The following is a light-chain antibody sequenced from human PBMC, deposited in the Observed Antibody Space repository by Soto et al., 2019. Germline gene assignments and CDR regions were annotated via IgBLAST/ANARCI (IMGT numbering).Light chain of an antibody. J-gene: IGKJ1*01. Sequence: IQMTQSPSTLSASVGDRVTITCRASHNIERWMAWYQQKPGKAPSLLIFDASTLHSGVPSQFSGSGSGTDFTLTISSLQPDDFATYYCQQYSDSSGAFGQGTKVDI. CDR1: HNIERW. CDR3: QQYSDSSGA. CDR2: DAS. V-gene: IGKV1-5*01.